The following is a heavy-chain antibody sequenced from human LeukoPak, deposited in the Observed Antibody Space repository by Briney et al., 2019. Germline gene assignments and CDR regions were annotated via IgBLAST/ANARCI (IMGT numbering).Heavy chain of an antibody. CDR3: ANYYDFWSGPFDY. Sequence: PGGSLTLSGAASGFTFSSYAMRWDPPAPGKGLEWGSAISGSGGSTYYASPVKGRFTISRDNSKNTLYLQMNSLRAEDTAVYYCANYYDFWSGPFDYWGQGTLVTVSS. J-gene: IGHJ4*02. CDR2: ISGSGGST. CDR1: GFTFSSYA. V-gene: IGHV3-23*01. D-gene: IGHD3-3*01.